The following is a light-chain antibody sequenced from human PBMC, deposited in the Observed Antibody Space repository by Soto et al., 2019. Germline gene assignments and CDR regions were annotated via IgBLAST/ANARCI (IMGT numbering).Light chain of an antibody. CDR2: DAS. CDR3: QQYNGYSTWT. J-gene: IGKJ1*01. V-gene: IGKV1-5*01. CDR1: QSINIW. Sequence: DIQLTQSPSPLSASVGDRITLTCRASQSINIWLAWYQQTPGKAPKILIFDASRLATGVPSRFSGSGSGTEFTLTISGLQPDDFATYYCQQYNGYSTWTFGQGTRVETK.